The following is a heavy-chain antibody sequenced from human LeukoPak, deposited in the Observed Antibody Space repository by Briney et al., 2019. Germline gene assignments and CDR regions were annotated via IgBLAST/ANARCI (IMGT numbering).Heavy chain of an antibody. CDR2: IKQDGSET. Sequence: GGSLRLSCAASGFIFSRYWMSWVRQAPGKGLEWGANIKQDGSETYYVDSVKGRFTIFRDNTKNSLYLQMNSLRAEDTAVYYCASRGGSAQPPPADYWGQGTLVTVSS. J-gene: IGHJ4*02. D-gene: IGHD1-26*01. CDR1: GFIFSRYW. V-gene: IGHV3-7*01. CDR3: ASRGGSAQPPPADY.